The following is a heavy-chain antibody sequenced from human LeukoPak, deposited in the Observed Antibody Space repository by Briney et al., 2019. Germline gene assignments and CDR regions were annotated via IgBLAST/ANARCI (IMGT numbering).Heavy chain of an antibody. Sequence: ASVKVSCKASGYTFTSYGINWVRQAPGQGLKWMGWISVYNGITNYAQILQGRVTMTADRSTSTAYMELRSLRSDDTAVYYCARGPPVFTVSRGDYWGQGTLVTVSS. CDR1: GYTFTSYG. CDR3: ARGPPVFTVSRGDY. V-gene: IGHV1-18*01. CDR2: ISVYNGIT. D-gene: IGHD4-17*01. J-gene: IGHJ4*02.